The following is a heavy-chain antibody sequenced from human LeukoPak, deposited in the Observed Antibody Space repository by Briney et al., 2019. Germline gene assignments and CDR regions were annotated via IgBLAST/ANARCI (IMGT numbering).Heavy chain of an antibody. V-gene: IGHV3-53*01. D-gene: IGHD3-3*01. CDR3: ARDQHDTWSRRGNFDS. J-gene: IGHJ4*02. CDR1: GFTVRNNY. Sequence: GGSLRLSCAASGFTVRNNYMSCVRQAPGKGLEWVSVIYSGGSTYYADSVKGRFTFSKDNSKNTLYLQMTNLIVEDTAVYYCARDQHDTWSRRGNFDSWGQGTLVIVSS. CDR2: IYSGGST.